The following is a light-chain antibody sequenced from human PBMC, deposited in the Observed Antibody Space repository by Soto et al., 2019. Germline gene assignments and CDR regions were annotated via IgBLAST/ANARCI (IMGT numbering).Light chain of an antibody. CDR3: IQLLHFPRS. J-gene: IGKJ1*01. V-gene: IGKV2-24*01. CDR2: QVS. Sequence: VLTQTPLSSPVTLGQPASISCRSSQSLVHSDGNTYRSWRQQRPGQPPRLLIYQVSNRFSGVPGRFTGSRAGTHFTLKISRVEAEDVGVYSCIQLLHFPRSFGQGNQVEIE. CDR1: QSLVHSDGNTY.